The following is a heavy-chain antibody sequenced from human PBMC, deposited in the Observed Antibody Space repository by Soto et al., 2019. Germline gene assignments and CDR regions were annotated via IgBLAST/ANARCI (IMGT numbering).Heavy chain of an antibody. V-gene: IGHV5-51*01. CDR1: GYLFTTYW. J-gene: IGHJ4*02. CDR3: ARSLNWKYHS. D-gene: IGHD1-7*01. CDR2: ICPGSFNT. Sequence: PGESLKISCQGSGYLFTTYWIAWVRQMPGKGLEWMGMICPGSFNTIYSPSFEGQVTISVDQSISTAYLQWSSLKASDTAMYYCARSLNWKYHSWGQGTLVTVSS.